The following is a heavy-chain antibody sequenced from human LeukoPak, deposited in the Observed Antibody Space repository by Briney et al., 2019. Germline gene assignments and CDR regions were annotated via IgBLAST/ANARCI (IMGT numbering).Heavy chain of an antibody. CDR2: TYYRSKWYN. CDR3: AHEPTYYYGSGSHAYFDY. V-gene: IGHV6-1*01. CDR1: GDSVSSNSAA. Sequence: SQTLSLTCAISGDSVSSNSAAWNWIRQSPSRGLEWLGRTYYRSKWYNDYAVSVKSRITINPDTSKNQFSLQLNSVTPEDTAVYYCAHEPTYYYGSGSHAYFDYWGQGTLVTVSS. D-gene: IGHD3-10*01. J-gene: IGHJ4*02.